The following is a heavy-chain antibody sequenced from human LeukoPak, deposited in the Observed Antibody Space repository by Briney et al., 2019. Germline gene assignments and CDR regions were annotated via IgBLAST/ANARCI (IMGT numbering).Heavy chain of an antibody. CDR3: ASNYYGSGSLDY. Sequence: SGTLSLTCTVSGGSISSSSYFWGWIRQPPGKGLEWIGSIFYSGSTYYNPSLNSRVTISVDTSKNQFSLKLSSVTAADTAVYYCASNYYGSGSLDYWGQGNLVTVSS. D-gene: IGHD3-10*01. CDR1: GGSISSSSYF. CDR2: IFYSGST. V-gene: IGHV4-39*07. J-gene: IGHJ4*02.